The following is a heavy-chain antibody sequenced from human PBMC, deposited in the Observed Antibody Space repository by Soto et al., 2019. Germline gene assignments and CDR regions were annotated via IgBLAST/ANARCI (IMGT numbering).Heavy chain of an antibody. J-gene: IGHJ6*02. CDR1: GFTFSSYG. D-gene: IGHD2-2*01. CDR3: ARDSFHCSRASCQSIFYYYGMDV. Sequence: QVQLVESGGGVVQPGRSLRLSCAASGFTFSSYGMHWVRQAPGKGLEWVAVISYEGSNKYHADSVKGRFIISRDNTKNTLNLQMNSLRAEDTAVYYCARDSFHCSRASCQSIFYYYGMDVWGQGTAVTVSS. CDR2: ISYEGSNK. V-gene: IGHV3-30*03.